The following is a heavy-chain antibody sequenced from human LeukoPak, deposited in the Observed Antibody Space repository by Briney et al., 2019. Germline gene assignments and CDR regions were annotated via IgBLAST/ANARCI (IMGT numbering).Heavy chain of an antibody. CDR1: GYTFTSYG. V-gene: IGHV1-18*04. Sequence: GASVKVSCKASGYTFTSYGISWVRRAPGQGLEWMGWISAYNGNTNYAQKLQGRVTMTTDTSTSTAYMELRSLRSDDTAVYYCAREMDSYTAMVYTLDYWGQGTLVTVSS. CDR3: AREMDSYTAMVYTLDY. J-gene: IGHJ4*02. CDR2: ISAYNGNT. D-gene: IGHD5-18*01.